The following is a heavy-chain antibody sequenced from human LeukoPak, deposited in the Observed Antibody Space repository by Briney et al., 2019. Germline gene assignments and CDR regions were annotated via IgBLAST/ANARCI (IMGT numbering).Heavy chain of an antibody. Sequence: PGGSLRPSCAASGFTFINAWMSWVRQAPGKGLEWVGRIKSKTDGGTTDYAAAVKGRFTISRDDSKKTLYLQMNSLKPEDTAVYHCTTHYSDSSGYYYGYYFDYWGQGTLVTVSS. CDR1: GFTFINAW. J-gene: IGHJ4*02. CDR2: IKSKTDGGTT. D-gene: IGHD3-22*01. V-gene: IGHV3-15*01. CDR3: TTHYSDSSGYYYGYYFDY.